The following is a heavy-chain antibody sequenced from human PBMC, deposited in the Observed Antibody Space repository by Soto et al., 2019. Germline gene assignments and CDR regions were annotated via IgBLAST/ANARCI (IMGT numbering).Heavy chain of an antibody. J-gene: IGHJ6*02. CDR2: IIPIFGTA. D-gene: IGHD1-26*01. CDR3: ARVRGSYEADTYYYYGMDV. Sequence: ASVKVSCKASGGTFSIYAISWVRQAPGQGLEWMGGIIPIFGTANYAQKFQGRVTITADESTSTAYMELSSLRSEDTAVYYCARVRGSYEADTYYYYGMDVWGQGTTVTVSS. V-gene: IGHV1-69*13. CDR1: GGTFSIYA.